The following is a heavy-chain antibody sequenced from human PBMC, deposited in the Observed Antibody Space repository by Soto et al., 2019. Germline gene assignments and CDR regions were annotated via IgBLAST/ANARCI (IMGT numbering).Heavy chain of an antibody. V-gene: IGHV4-39*01. CDR2: IYYNGST. CDR3: TEIPDYYYYGMDV. J-gene: IGHJ6*02. Sequence: SETLSLTCTVSGGSISSSSYYWGWIRQPPGKGLEWIGSIYYNGSTYYKPSLKSRITISVDTSKNHFSLKLSSVTAADTAVYYCTEIPDYYYYGMDVWGQGTTVTVSS. CDR1: GGSISSSSYY.